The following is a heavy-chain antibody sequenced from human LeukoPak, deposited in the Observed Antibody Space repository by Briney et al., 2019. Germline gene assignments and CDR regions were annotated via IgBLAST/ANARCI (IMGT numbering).Heavy chain of an antibody. Sequence: QPGRSLRLSCAASGFTFSSYAMSWVRQAPGKGLEWVSAISGSGGSTYYADSVKGRFTISRDNSKNTLYLQMNSLRAEDTAVYYCAKLPLGYCSRTSCAGAFDTWGQGTMVTVSS. CDR2: ISGSGGST. V-gene: IGHV3-23*01. D-gene: IGHD2-2*01. CDR3: AKLPLGYCSRTSCAGAFDT. J-gene: IGHJ3*02. CDR1: GFTFSSYA.